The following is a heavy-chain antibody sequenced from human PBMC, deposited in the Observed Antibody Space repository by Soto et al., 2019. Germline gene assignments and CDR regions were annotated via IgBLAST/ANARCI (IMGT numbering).Heavy chain of an antibody. V-gene: IGHV3-23*01. Sequence: TGGSLRLSWAAAGGTFNSYGRCWVRQAPGKGLEWVSTISGSSSGSNYADSVKGRFTISRDNSENTLYLQMNSLRAEDTAVYYCAKLISVYHSRDYWGQGTLVTSPQ. CDR2: ISGSSSGS. CDR3: AKLISVYHSRDY. D-gene: IGHD5-12*01. CDR1: GGTFNSYG. J-gene: IGHJ4*02.